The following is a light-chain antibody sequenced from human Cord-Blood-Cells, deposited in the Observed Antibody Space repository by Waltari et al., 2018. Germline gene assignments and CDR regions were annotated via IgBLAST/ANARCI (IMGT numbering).Light chain of an antibody. V-gene: IGKV1-5*03. J-gene: IGKJ1*01. Sequence: DIQMPQSPSTLSASVGDRVTITCRASQSISSWLVWYQQKPGKAPKLLIYKASSLESGVPSRFSGSGSGTEFTLTISSLQPDDFATYYCQQYNSYPTFGQGTKVEIK. CDR3: QQYNSYPT. CDR1: QSISSW. CDR2: KAS.